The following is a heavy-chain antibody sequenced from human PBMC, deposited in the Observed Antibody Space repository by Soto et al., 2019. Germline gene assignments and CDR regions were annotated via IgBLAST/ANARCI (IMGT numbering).Heavy chain of an antibody. CDR1: GGSISSGGYY. CDR3: ARQGATVTFNWFDP. J-gene: IGHJ5*02. V-gene: IGHV4-31*03. D-gene: IGHD4-4*01. CDR2: IYYSGST. Sequence: SETLSLTCTVSGGSISSGGYYWSWIRQHPGKGLEWIGYIYYSGSTYYNPSLKSRVTISVDTSKNQFSLKLSSVTAADTAVYYCARQGATVTFNWFDPWGQGTLVTVSS.